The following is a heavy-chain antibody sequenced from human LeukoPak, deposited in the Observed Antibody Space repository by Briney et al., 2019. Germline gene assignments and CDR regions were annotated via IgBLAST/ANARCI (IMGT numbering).Heavy chain of an antibody. J-gene: IGHJ6*02. CDR1: GFTFSSYA. CDR3: IRELYNYGMDV. CDR2: ISNDGGKK. V-gene: IGHV3-30-3*01. Sequence: PGGSLRLSCAASGFTFSSYAMHWVRQAPGKGLEWVAAISNDGGKKYYADSVKGQFTISRDNSKNTLYLQMNDLRAEDTAVYYCIRELYNYGMDVWGQGTTVTVSS.